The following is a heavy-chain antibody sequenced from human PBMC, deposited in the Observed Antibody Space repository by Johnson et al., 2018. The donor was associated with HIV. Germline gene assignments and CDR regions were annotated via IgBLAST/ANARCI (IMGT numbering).Heavy chain of an antibody. V-gene: IGHV3-9*01. CDR3: AKGRYYYDSSGYYYPAFDI. J-gene: IGHJ3*02. CDR2: ISWNSGSI. D-gene: IGHD3-22*01. Sequence: VQLVESGGGLVQPGRSLRLSCAASGFTFDDYAMHWVRQAPGKGLEWVSGISWNSGSIDYADSVKGRFTISRDNAKNSLYLQMNSLRGEDTAFYYCAKGRYYYDSSGYYYPAFDIWGQGTMVTVSS. CDR1: GFTFDDYA.